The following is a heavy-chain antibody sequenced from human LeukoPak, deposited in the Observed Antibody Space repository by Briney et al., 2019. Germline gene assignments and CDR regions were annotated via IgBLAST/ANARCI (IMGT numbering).Heavy chain of an antibody. J-gene: IGHJ4*02. CDR2: IWYDGSQR. CDR3: ATSSPRNYFDH. Sequence: GGSLRLSCVASGFIFSTYGLHWVRQSPGSGLEWVAVIWYDGSQRYYADSVKGRFTISRDDSQNTIYLQMDSLRAEDTAVYYCATSSPRNYFDHWGQGTLVTVSS. D-gene: IGHD1-14*01. V-gene: IGHV3-33*01. CDR1: GFIFSTYG.